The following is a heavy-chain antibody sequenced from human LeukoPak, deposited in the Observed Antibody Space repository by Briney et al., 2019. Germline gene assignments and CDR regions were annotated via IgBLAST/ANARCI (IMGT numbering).Heavy chain of an antibody. V-gene: IGHV3-9*01. J-gene: IGHJ4*02. CDR2: ISWNSGSI. D-gene: IGHD4-17*01. Sequence: PGGSLRLSCAASGFIFDDYAMHWVRQAPGKGLEWVSGISWNSGSIGYADSVKGRFTISRDNAKNSLYLQMNSLRAEDTALYYCAKAHDYGNAIFDYWGQGTLVTVSS. CDR1: GFIFDDYA. CDR3: AKAHDYGNAIFDY.